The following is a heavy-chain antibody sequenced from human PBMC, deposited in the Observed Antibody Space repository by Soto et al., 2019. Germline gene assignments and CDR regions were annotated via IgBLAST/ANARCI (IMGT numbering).Heavy chain of an antibody. J-gene: IGHJ4*02. Sequence: PSETLSLTCAVSGDSISSTFWWTWVRQSPGKGLEWIGEVYHTGNTRYNPSLKSRVTISVDKPNNQFSLKLTSMTGADMAVYYCARVDSENYFDYWGQGTLVTVSS. CDR1: GDSISSTFW. CDR2: VYHTGNT. D-gene: IGHD3-9*01. CDR3: ARVDSENYFDY. V-gene: IGHV4-4*02.